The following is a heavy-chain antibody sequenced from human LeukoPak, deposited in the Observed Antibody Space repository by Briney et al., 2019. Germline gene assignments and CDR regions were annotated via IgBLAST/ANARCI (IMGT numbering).Heavy chain of an antibody. CDR1: GFTFSSYW. Sequence: GGSLRLSCAASGFTFSSYWMHWVRQAPGKGLVWVSRINSDGRSTIYADSVKGRFTISRDNSKNTVYLQMNSLRAEDTAIYYCAKTIGSAYGPIDYWGQRTLVTVSS. J-gene: IGHJ4*02. CDR3: AKTIGSAYGPIDY. V-gene: IGHV3-74*01. D-gene: IGHD3-10*01. CDR2: INSDGRST.